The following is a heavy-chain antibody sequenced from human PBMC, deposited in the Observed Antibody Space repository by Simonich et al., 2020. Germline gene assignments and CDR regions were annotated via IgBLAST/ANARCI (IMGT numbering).Heavy chain of an antibody. CDR2: ISNDGSNK. V-gene: IGHV3-30*07. Sequence: QVQLVESGGGVVQPGRSLRLSCAASGFTFSSYAMHWVRQAQGKGLEWVAVISNDGSNKYYADSVKGRFTISRDNSKNTLYLQMNSLRAEDTAVYYCAREDLTGDAFDIWGQGTMVTVSS. J-gene: IGHJ3*02. D-gene: IGHD7-27*01. CDR3: AREDLTGDAFDI. CDR1: GFTFSSYA.